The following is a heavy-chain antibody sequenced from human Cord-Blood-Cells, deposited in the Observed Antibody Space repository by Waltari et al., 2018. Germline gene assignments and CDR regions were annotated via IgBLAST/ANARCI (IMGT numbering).Heavy chain of an antibody. CDR3: ASGPAAMASGYYYYGMDV. D-gene: IGHD5-18*01. CDR2: INHSGST. CDR1: GGSFSGYY. V-gene: IGHV4-34*01. J-gene: IGHJ6*02. Sequence: QVQLQQWGAGLLKPSETLSLTCAVYGGSFSGYYWSWIRQPPGKGLEWMGEINHSGSTNYNPSLKSRVTISVDTSKNQFSLKLSSVTAADTAVYYCASGPAAMASGYYYYGMDVWGQGTTVTVSS.